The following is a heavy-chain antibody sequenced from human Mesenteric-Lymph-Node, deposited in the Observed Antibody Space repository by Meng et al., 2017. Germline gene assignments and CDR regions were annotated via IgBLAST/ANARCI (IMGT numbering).Heavy chain of an antibody. CDR1: GYTFTSYA. CDR2: INAGNGNT. CDR3: ARDLMATSDY. D-gene: IGHD5-24*01. Sequence: ASVKVSCKASGYTFTSYAMHWVRQAPGQRLEWMGWINAGNGNTKYSQKFQGRVTITTDESTSTAYMELSSLRSENTAVYYCARDLMATSDYWGQGTRVTASS. V-gene: IGHV1-3*01. J-gene: IGHJ4*02.